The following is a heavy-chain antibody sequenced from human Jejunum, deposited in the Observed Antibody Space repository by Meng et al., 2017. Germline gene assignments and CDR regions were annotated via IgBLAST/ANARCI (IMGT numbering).Heavy chain of an antibody. CDR1: GGSISSGDYY. D-gene: IGHD4-23*01. CDR2: IYYSGST. V-gene: IGHV4-30-4*01. Sequence: QVQLQESGPGLVKPSQSLSLTCTVSGGSISSGDYYWSWIRQPPGKGLEWIGYIYYSGSTYYNPSLKSRVTISVDTSKNQFSLKLSSVTAADTAVYYCAREALGGNSPNDYWGQGTLVTVSS. CDR3: AREALGGNSPNDY. J-gene: IGHJ4*02.